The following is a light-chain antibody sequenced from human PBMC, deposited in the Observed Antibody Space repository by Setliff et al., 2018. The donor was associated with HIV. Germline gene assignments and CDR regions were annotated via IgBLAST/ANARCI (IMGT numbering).Light chain of an antibody. Sequence: QSVLTQPASVSGSPGQSITISCTGTSSDVGGYTYVSWYQQHPGKAPKLIIYEVRNRPSGVSTRFSGPKSGNTASLTISGLQPEDEADYYCASYAITNTLPFGTGTKVTVL. J-gene: IGLJ1*01. CDR1: SSDVGGYTY. CDR2: EVR. V-gene: IGLV2-14*03. CDR3: ASYAITNTLP.